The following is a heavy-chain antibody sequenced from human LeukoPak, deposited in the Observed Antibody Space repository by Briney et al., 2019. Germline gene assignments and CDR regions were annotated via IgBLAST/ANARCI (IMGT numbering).Heavy chain of an antibody. Sequence: TLTLTCTVSGGSIRSGGYYWGWIRQPPGKGLELIGSINHSGGTYYNPSLKSRVTISVDTSKNQFSLKLNSVNPEDTAVYYCARHWDAYGSGSSWGQGTLVTVSS. CDR3: ARHWDAYGSGSS. D-gene: IGHD3-10*01. J-gene: IGHJ5*02. V-gene: IGHV4-39*01. CDR2: INHSGGT. CDR1: GGSIRSGGYY.